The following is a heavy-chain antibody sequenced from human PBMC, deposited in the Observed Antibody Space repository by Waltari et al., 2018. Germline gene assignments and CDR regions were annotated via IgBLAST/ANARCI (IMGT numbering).Heavy chain of an antibody. D-gene: IGHD3-9*01. Sequence: QVQLQESGPGLVKPSQTLSLTCTVSGGSISSGSYYWSWIRQPAGKGLEWIGRIYTSGSTNYNPALKIRVTISVDTSKNQFSRKLSSVTAADTAVYYCARDVGHYDILTGYYNSHFDYWGQGTLVTVSS. CDR3: ARDVGHYDILTGYYNSHFDY. CDR2: IYTSGST. CDR1: GGSISSGSYY. V-gene: IGHV4-61*02. J-gene: IGHJ4*02.